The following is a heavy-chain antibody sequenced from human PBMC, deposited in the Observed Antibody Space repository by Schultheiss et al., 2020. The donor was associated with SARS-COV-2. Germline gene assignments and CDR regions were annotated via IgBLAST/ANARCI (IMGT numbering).Heavy chain of an antibody. CDR1: GFSFSNAW. V-gene: IGHV4-34*01. Sequence: GSLRLSCAASGFSFSNAWMNWVRQVPGKGLEWIGEINHSGSTNYNPSLKSRVTISVDTSKNQFSLKLSSVTAADTAVYYCARATMIEGIDYWGQGTLVTVSS. D-gene: IGHD3-22*01. CDR3: ARATMIEGIDY. CDR2: INHSGST. J-gene: IGHJ4*02.